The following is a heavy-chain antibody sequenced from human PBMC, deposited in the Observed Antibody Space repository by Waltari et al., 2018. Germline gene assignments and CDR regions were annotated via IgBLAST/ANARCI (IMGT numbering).Heavy chain of an antibody. J-gene: IGHJ4*02. V-gene: IGHV4-34*01. CDR1: GGSFSGYY. CDR3: ARETYDFWSGYRDY. CDR2: INHSGST. D-gene: IGHD3-3*01. Sequence: QVQLQQWGAGLLKPSETLSLTCAVYGGSFSGYYWSWIRQPPGKGLEWIGEINHSGSTNYNPSIKSRVTISVDTSKNQFSLKLSSVTAADTAVYYCARETYDFWSGYRDYWGQGTLVTVSS.